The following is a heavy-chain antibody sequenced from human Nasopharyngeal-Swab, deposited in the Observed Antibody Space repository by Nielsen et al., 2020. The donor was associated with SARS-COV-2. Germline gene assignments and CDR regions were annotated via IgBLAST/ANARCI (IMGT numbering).Heavy chain of an antibody. Sequence: GESLKISCVASGFTFSPYWMSWVRQTPGKGLEWVANIKEDGSEKYYVDSVKGRFTISRDNAKNSLYLQMNSLRVEDTGVYYCARASSGYDEWYFDLWGRGTLVTVSS. D-gene: IGHD5-12*01. CDR1: GFTFSPYW. J-gene: IGHJ2*01. CDR2: IKEDGSEK. V-gene: IGHV3-7*01. CDR3: ARASSGYDEWYFDL.